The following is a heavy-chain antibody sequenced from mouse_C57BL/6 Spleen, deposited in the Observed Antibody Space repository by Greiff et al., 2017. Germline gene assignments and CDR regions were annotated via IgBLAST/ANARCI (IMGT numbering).Heavy chain of an antibody. J-gene: IGHJ1*03. D-gene: IGHD1-1*01. CDR1: GYSFTDYN. CDR3: ASLYYYGSSYGYFDV. Sequence: EVQLQESGPELVKPGASVKISCKASGYSFTDYNMNWVKQSNGKSLEWIGVINPNYGTTSYNQKFKGKATLTVDQSSSTAYMQLNSLTSEDSAVYYCASLYYYGSSYGYFDVWGTGTTVTVSS. CDR2: INPNYGTT. V-gene: IGHV1-39*01.